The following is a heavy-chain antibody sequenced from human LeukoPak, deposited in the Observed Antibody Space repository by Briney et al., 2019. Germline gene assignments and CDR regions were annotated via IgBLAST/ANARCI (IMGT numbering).Heavy chain of an antibody. CDR2: IIPIFGTA. Sequence: SVKVSCKASGGTFSSYEISWVRQAPGQGLEWMGGIIPIFGTANYAEKFQGRVTITADEFTSTAYMELSSLRSEDTAVYYCARLFTPRYCSTTSCYWKGWFDPWGQGTLVTVSS. CDR3: ARLFTPRYCSTTSCYWKGWFDP. J-gene: IGHJ5*02. V-gene: IGHV1-69*13. D-gene: IGHD2-2*01. CDR1: GGTFSSYE.